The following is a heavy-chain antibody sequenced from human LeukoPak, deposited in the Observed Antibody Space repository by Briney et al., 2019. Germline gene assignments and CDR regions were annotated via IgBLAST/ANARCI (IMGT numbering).Heavy chain of an antibody. CDR1: GFTFNCYA. CDR3: AKDRYYGSGSYYKPYYFDS. V-gene: IGHV3-23*01. J-gene: IGHJ4*02. CDR2: ISGSGGRT. Sequence: PGGSLRLSCAASGFTFNCYAMNWVRQAPGKGLEWVSGISGSGGRTYYADSVKGRFTISRDNSKNTLYLQMNSLRAEDTAVYYCAKDRYYGSGSYYKPYYFDSWGPGTLVTVSS. D-gene: IGHD3-10*01.